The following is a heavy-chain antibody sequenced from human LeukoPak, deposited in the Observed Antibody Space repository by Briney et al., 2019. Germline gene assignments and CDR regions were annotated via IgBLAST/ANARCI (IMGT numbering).Heavy chain of an antibody. D-gene: IGHD2-2*01. V-gene: IGHV4-34*01. J-gene: IGHJ6*02. CDR1: GGSFSGYY. Sequence: SETLSLTYAVYGGSFSGYYWSWIRQPPGKGLEWIGEINHSGSTNYNPSLKSRVTISVDTSKNQFSLKLSSATAADTAVYYCARGPRTIVVEPAAPILRGMDVWGQGTTVTVSS. CDR2: INHSGST. CDR3: ARGPRTIVVEPAAPILRGMDV.